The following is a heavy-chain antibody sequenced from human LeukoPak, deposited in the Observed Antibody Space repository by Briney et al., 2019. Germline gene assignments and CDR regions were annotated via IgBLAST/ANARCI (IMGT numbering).Heavy chain of an antibody. J-gene: IGHJ5*01. D-gene: IGHD6-19*01. V-gene: IGHV3-30*04. CDR3: VRDHSTGGSGWYYDS. CDR2: ISYDGSSI. CDR1: GFTFSNYA. Sequence: TGGSLRLTCAASGFTFSNYAMHWVRQAQGTGLEWVALISYDGSSIHYADSVRGRFTISQDNSKHTLYLEVSSLRADDTAVYYCVRDHSTGGSGWYYDSWGQGTLLTVSS.